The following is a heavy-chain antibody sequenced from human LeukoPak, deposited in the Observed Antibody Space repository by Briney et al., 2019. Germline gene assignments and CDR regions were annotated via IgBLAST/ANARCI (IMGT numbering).Heavy chain of an antibody. D-gene: IGHD3-3*01. V-gene: IGHV4-59*08. Sequence: PSETLSLTCTVSGGSISSYYWSWIRQPPGKGLEWIGYIYYSGSTNYNPSLKSRVTISVDTSKNQFSLKLSSVTAADTAIYYCARGAILYYDFWSGYSYFDYWGQGTLVTVSS. CDR3: ARGAILYYDFWSGYSYFDY. CDR1: GGSISSYY. CDR2: IYYSGST. J-gene: IGHJ4*02.